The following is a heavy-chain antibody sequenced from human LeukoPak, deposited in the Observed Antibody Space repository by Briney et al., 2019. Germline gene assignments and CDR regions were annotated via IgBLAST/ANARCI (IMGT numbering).Heavy chain of an antibody. D-gene: IGHD6-19*01. CDR1: GFTFSSYA. CDR2: ISGSGGST. Sequence: GGSLRLSCAASGFTFSSYAMTWVRQAPGKGLEWVSAISGSGGSTYYADSVKGRFTISRDNSKNTLYLQMNSLRAEDTAVYYCAKVGQWLSYYFDYWGQGTLVTVSS. J-gene: IGHJ4*02. V-gene: IGHV3-23*01. CDR3: AKVGQWLSYYFDY.